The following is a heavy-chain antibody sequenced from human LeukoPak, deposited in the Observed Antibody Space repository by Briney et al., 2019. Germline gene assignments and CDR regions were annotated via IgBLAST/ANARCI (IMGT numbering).Heavy chain of an antibody. J-gene: IGHJ1*01. D-gene: IGHD3-22*01. Sequence: GGSLRLSCAASGFTFSRYWMHWVRQAPGKGLVWVSRIKSDGSTNYAESVKGRFTISRDNAKNTVYLQMNSLRDEDTGVYYCARAPSEIGGYYPEYFRHWGQGTLVTVSS. CDR3: ARAPSEIGGYYPEYFRH. V-gene: IGHV3-74*01. CDR1: GFTFSRYW. CDR2: IKSDGST.